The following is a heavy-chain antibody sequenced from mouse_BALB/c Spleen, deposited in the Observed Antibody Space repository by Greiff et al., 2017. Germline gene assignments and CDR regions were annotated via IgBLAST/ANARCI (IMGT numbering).Heavy chain of an antibody. Sequence: EVHLVESGGGLVKPGGSLKLSCAASGFTFSSYTMSWVRQTPEKRLEWVATISSGGSYTYYPDSVKGRFTISRDNAKNTLYLQMSSLKSEDTAMYYCTITTASRWYFDVWGAGTTVTVSS. CDR3: TITTASRWYFDV. V-gene: IGHV5-6-4*01. CDR2: ISSGGSYT. D-gene: IGHD1-2*01. CDR1: GFTFSSYT. J-gene: IGHJ1*01.